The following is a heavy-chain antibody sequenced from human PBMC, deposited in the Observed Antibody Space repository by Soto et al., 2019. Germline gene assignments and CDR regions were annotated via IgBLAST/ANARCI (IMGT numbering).Heavy chain of an antibody. CDR1: GYTFTSYG. D-gene: IGHD3-22*01. J-gene: IGHJ5*02. V-gene: IGHV1-18*01. CDR2: ISAYNGNT. Sequence: QVQLVQSGAEVKKPGASVKVSCKASGYTFTSYGISWVRQAPGQGLEWMGWISAYNGNTNYAQKLQGRVTMTTDTSTSTAYMELRSLRSDDTAVYYCARDTHYYDSSSPTNWFDPWGQGTLVTVSS. CDR3: ARDTHYYDSSSPTNWFDP.